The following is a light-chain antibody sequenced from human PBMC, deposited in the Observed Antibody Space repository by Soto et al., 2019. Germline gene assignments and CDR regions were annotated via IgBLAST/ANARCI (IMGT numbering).Light chain of an antibody. Sequence: QSALTQPPSASGSPGQSVTISCTGTSSDVGGYHYVSWYQQHPGKAPKLLIYRSDQRPSGVPDRFSGSKSGTSASLAISGLRSEDEADYYCAAWDDSLSGYVFGTGTKLTVL. CDR3: AAWDDSLSGYV. CDR1: SSDVGGYHY. CDR2: RSD. J-gene: IGLJ1*01. V-gene: IGLV2-8*01.